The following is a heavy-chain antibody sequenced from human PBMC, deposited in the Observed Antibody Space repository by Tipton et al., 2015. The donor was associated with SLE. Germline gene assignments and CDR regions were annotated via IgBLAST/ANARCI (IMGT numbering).Heavy chain of an antibody. CDR1: GGSISSEY. Sequence: TLSLTCTVSGGSISSEYWSWIRQPPGKRMEWIGYIYYSGSTNYNPSLKNRVTVPVDTSKNQFSLRLTSVTAADSAVYYCARADGSYFYYFMDVWGKGTTVTVSS. CDR2: IYYSGST. J-gene: IGHJ6*03. D-gene: IGHD5-24*01. CDR3: ARADGSYFYYFMDV. V-gene: IGHV4-59*01.